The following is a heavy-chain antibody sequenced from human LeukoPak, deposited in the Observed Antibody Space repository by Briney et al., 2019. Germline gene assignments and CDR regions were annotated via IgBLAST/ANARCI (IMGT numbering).Heavy chain of an antibody. CDR2: ISGSSSYI. CDR1: RVTFRSYN. V-gene: IGHV3-21*04. Sequence: PGGSLRLSCEASRVTFRSYNMNWVRQAPGKGLEWVSCISGSSSYIFYADSVKGRFTISRDNAKNSLYLQMNSLRAEDTALYYCAKGSGSGTQGAFDIWGQGTMVTVSS. J-gene: IGHJ3*02. CDR3: AKGSGSGTQGAFDI. D-gene: IGHD3-10*01.